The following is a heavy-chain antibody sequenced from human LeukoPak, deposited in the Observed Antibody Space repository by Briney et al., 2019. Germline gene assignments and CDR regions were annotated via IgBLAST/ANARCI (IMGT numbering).Heavy chain of an antibody. CDR3: ARGYSGYDPFDY. J-gene: IGHJ4*02. V-gene: IGHV3-48*03. Sequence: PGGSLRLSCAASGFTFSSYEMNWVRQAPGKGLEWVSYISSSGSTMYYADSVKGRFTISRDNAKNSLYLQMNSLRAEGTAVYYCARGYSGYDPFDYWGQGTLVTVSS. D-gene: IGHD5-12*01. CDR1: GFTFSSYE. CDR2: ISSSGSTM.